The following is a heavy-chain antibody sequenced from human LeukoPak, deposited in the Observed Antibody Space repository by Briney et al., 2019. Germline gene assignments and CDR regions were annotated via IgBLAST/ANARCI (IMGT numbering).Heavy chain of an antibody. D-gene: IGHD3-3*01. V-gene: IGHV3-23*01. CDR3: AKDKGYDFWSGHNAFDI. Sequence: PGGSLRLSCAASGFTFSSYAMSWVRQAPGKGLEWVSAISGSGGSTYYADSVKGRFTISRDNSKNTLYLQMNSLRAEDMALYYCAKDKGYDFWSGHNAFDIWGQGTMVTVSS. J-gene: IGHJ3*02. CDR2: ISGSGGST. CDR1: GFTFSSYA.